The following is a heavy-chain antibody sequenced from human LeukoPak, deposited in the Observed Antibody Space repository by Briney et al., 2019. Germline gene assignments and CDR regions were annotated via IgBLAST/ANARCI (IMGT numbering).Heavy chain of an antibody. J-gene: IGHJ1*01. D-gene: IGHD6-19*01. CDR3: ARRVGSGWPVQH. CDR1: GYTFSSYD. CDR2: MNPNSGNT. Sequence: GASVKVSCKAPGYTFSSYDINWVRQATGQGLEWMGWMNPNSGNTGYAQKFQGRLNMTRNTSISTAYMELSSLRSEDTAVYYCARRVGSGWPVQHWGQGTLVTVPS. V-gene: IGHV1-8*01.